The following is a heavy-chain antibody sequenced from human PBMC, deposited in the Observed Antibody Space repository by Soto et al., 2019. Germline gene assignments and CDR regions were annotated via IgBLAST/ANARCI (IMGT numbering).Heavy chain of an antibody. CDR1: GFTFDDYA. V-gene: IGHV3-9*01. J-gene: IGHJ4*02. D-gene: IGHD1-7*01. CDR2: ISWNSGSI. Sequence: EVQLVESGGGLVQPGRSLRLSCAASGFTFDDYAMHWVRQAPGKGLEWVSGISWNSGSIGYADSVKGRFTISRDNAKNSLYLQMTSLRAEDTALYYCATGTGTGTTSWSYYFDYWGQGTLVTVSS. CDR3: ATGTGTGTTSWSYYFDY.